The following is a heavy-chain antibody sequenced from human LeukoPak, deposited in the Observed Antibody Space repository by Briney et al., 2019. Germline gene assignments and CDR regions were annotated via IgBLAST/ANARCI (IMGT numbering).Heavy chain of an antibody. D-gene: IGHD3-10*01. V-gene: IGHV1-46*01. Sequence: ASVKVSCKASGYTFTSYYMHWVRQAPGQGLEWMGIINPSGGSTSYAQKFQGRVTMTRDTSTNTVYMELSSLRSEDTAVYYCARERIPPTLGGYGSGKSGAFDIWGQGTMVTVSS. CDR1: GYTFTSYY. J-gene: IGHJ3*02. CDR2: INPSGGST. CDR3: ARERIPPTLGGYGSGKSGAFDI.